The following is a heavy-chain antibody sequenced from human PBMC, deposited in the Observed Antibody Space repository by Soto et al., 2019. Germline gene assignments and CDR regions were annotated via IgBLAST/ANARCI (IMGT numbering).Heavy chain of an antibody. CDR3: ARDIVGGWNYLRGPGDAFDI. V-gene: IGHV4-31*03. Sequence: SETLSLTCTVSGGSISSGGYYWSWIRQHPGKGLEWIGYIYYSGSTYYNPSLKSRVTISVDTSKNQFSLKLSSVTAADTAVYYCARDIVGGWNYLRGPGDAFDIWGQGTMVTVS. J-gene: IGHJ3*02. CDR1: GGSISSGGYY. CDR2: IYYSGST. D-gene: IGHD1-7*01.